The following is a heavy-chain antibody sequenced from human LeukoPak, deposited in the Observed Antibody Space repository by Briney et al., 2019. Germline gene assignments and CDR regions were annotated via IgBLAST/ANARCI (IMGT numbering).Heavy chain of an antibody. V-gene: IGHV3-23*01. Sequence: PGGSLRLSCAATGFRFSGYAMSWVRQAPGKGLEWVSGISGSGGSTYYADSVKGRFTISRDSSKSTLYLQMNSLRAEDTALYYCAKGEAWYNWFDSWGQGTLVTVSS. J-gene: IGHJ5*01. D-gene: IGHD1-26*01. CDR3: AKGEAWYNWFDS. CDR1: GFRFSGYA. CDR2: ISGSGGST.